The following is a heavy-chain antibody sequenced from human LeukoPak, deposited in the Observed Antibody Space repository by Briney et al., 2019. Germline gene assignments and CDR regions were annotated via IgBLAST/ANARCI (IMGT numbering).Heavy chain of an antibody. D-gene: IGHD6-6*01. CDR1: GFTFGGYG. CDR2: ISHDGSNK. V-gene: IGHV3-30*03. Sequence: GGSLRLSCAASGFTFGGYGMSWVRQAPGKGLEWVAVISHDGSNKYYADSVKGRFTISRDNSKNTLYLQMSSLRAEDTAVYYCARVVVSSSSDYFDYWGQGTLVTVSS. J-gene: IGHJ4*02. CDR3: ARVVVSSSSDYFDY.